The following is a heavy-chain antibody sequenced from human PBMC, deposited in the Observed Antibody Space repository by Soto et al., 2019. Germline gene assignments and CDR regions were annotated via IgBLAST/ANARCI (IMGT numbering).Heavy chain of an antibody. CDR3: AKERSSGWSFDY. CDR1: GFTFSTYA. CDR2: ISGSGDST. V-gene: IGHV3-23*01. D-gene: IGHD6-19*01. J-gene: IGHJ4*02. Sequence: EVQLLESGGGLVQPGGSLRLSCAASGFTFSTYAMNWVRQAPGKGLEWDSGISGSGDSTYYADSVKGRFTVSRDNSKNTLYLQMNSLRGEDTAVFYCAKERSSGWSFDYWGQGTLVTVSP.